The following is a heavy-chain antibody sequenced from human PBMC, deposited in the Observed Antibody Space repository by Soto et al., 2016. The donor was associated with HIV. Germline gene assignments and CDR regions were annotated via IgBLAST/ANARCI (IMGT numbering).Heavy chain of an antibody. Sequence: EVQLVETGGGLIQPGGSLRLSCAASGFTVSSNYMSWVRQAPGKGLEWVSVIYSGGSTYYADSVKGRFTISRDNSRNTLYLQMNSLRAEDTAVYYCASTLGAYYFDYWGQGTLVTVSS. CDR2: IYSGGST. CDR3: ASTLGAYYFDY. D-gene: IGHD3-10*01. CDR1: GFTVSSNY. V-gene: IGHV3-53*02. J-gene: IGHJ4*02.